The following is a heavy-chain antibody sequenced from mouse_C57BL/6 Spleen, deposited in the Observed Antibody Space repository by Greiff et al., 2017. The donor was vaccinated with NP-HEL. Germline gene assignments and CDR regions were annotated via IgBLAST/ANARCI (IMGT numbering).Heavy chain of an antibody. CDR2: ISSGGSYT. D-gene: IGHD1-1*01. CDR3: ASILRGYAMDY. Sequence: EVQGVESGGDLVKPGGSLKLSCAASGFTFSSYGMSWVRQTPDKRLEWVATISSGGSYTYYPDSVKGRFTISRDNAKNTLYLQMSSLKSEDTAMYYCASILRGYAMDYWGQGTSVTVSS. V-gene: IGHV5-6*01. CDR1: GFTFSSYG. J-gene: IGHJ4*01.